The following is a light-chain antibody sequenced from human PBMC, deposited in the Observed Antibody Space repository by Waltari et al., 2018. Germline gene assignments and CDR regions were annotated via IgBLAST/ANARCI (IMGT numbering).Light chain of an antibody. J-gene: IGLJ1*01. Sequence: QSALTQPPSASGSPGQSVTTSCTGTSSDVGGYYDVAWYQQHPGKVPKLLIHEINKRPSGVPDRFSGSKSGNTASLTVSGLQAEDEADYFCCSYAASKSFVFGTGTRVTVL. CDR3: CSYAASKSFV. CDR1: SSDVGGYYD. V-gene: IGLV2-8*01. CDR2: EIN.